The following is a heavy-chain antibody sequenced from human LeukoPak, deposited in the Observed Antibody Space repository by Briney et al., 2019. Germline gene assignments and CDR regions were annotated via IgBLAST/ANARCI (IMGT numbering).Heavy chain of an antibody. J-gene: IGHJ6*04. Sequence: GGSLRLSCAASGFTFSSYGMHWVRQAPGKGLEWVAVISYDGSNKYYADSAKGRFTISRDNSKNTLYLQMNSLRAEDTAVYYCAKEGSFLWCMDVWGKGTTVTVSS. CDR3: AKEGSFLWCMDV. V-gene: IGHV3-30*18. CDR1: GFTFSSYG. CDR2: ISYDGSNK. D-gene: IGHD3-16*02.